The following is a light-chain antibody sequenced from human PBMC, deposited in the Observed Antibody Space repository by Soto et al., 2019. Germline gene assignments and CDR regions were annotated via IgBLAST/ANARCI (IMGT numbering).Light chain of an antibody. V-gene: IGLV1-40*01. CDR3: QSYDSSLSGYV. CDR1: ISNIGAVYD. Sequence: ISCTGSISNIGAVYDVHWYQQLPGTAPKLLIYGNSNRPSGVPDRFSGSKSGTSASLAITGLQAEDEADYYCQSYDSSLSGYVFGTGTKVTVL. J-gene: IGLJ1*01. CDR2: GNS.